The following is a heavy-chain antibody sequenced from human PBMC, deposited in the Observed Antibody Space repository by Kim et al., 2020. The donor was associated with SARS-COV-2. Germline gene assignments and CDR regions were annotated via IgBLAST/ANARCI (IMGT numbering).Heavy chain of an antibody. D-gene: IGHD2-2*01. CDR3: ARKLGYCSSTSCPGAFDI. V-gene: IGHV1-69*13. CDR1: GGTFSSYA. CDR2: IIPIFGTA. J-gene: IGHJ3*02. Sequence: SVKVSCKASGGTFSSYAISWVRQAPGQGLEWMGGIIPIFGTANYAQKFQGRVTITADESTSTAYMELSSLRSEDTAVYYCARKLGYCSSTSCPGAFDIWGQGTMVTVSS.